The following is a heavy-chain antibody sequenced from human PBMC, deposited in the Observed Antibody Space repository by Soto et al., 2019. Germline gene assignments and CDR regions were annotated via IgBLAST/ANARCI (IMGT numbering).Heavy chain of an antibody. D-gene: IGHD6-19*01. CDR2: ISYDGSNK. Sequence: QVQLVESGGGVVQPGRSLRLSCAASGFTFSSYGMHWVRQAPGKGLEWVAVISYDGSNKYYADSVKGRFTISRDNSKNTLYLQMNSLRAEDTAVYYCAKDLNSSGWPKPDYWGQGTLVTVFS. V-gene: IGHV3-30*18. CDR3: AKDLNSSGWPKPDY. CDR1: GFTFSSYG. J-gene: IGHJ4*02.